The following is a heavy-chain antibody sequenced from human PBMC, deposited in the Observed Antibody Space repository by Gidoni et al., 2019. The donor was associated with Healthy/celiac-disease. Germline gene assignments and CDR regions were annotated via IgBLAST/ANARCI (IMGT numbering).Heavy chain of an antibody. CDR1: GSTFTSYA. CDR2: IIPIFGTA. CDR3: ARPSSSHNYYYGMDV. J-gene: IGHJ6*02. Sequence: QVQLVQSGAEVKKPGSSVKVSCKASGSTFTSYAISWVRQSSGQGLEWMGGIIPIFGTANYAQKFQGRVTITADESTSTAYMELSSLRSEDTAVYYCARPSSSHNYYYGMDVWGQGTTVTVSS. V-gene: IGHV1-69*01. D-gene: IGHD6-13*01.